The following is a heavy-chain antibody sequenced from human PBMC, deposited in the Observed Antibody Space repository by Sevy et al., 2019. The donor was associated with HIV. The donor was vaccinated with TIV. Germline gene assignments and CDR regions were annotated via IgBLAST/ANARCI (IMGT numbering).Heavy chain of an antibody. D-gene: IGHD4-4*01. J-gene: IGHJ5*02. CDR2: IYWDDDK. Sequence: SGPTLVNPTQTLTLTCTFSGFSLSTSGLGVGWIREPPGKALEWLALIYWDDDKRYSPSLKSRLTITKDTSKNQVVLTMTNMDPGDTATYYCAQTLYSNYMGNWFDPWGQGTLVTVSS. CDR1: GFSLSTSGLG. CDR3: AQTLYSNYMGNWFDP. V-gene: IGHV2-5*02.